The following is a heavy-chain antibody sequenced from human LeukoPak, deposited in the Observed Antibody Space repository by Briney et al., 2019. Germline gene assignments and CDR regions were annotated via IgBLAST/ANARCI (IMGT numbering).Heavy chain of an antibody. J-gene: IGHJ4*02. CDR2: IYYSGRI. Sequence: SETLSLTCTVSGGSISSSSYYWGWIRQPPGEGLEWIGSIYYSGRIYSNPSLKSRVTISLDTSKNQFSLKLSSVTAAGTAVYYCARPGQGYFDSWGPGTPVSVSS. CDR1: GGSISSSSYY. CDR3: ARPGQGYFDS. V-gene: IGHV4-39*01.